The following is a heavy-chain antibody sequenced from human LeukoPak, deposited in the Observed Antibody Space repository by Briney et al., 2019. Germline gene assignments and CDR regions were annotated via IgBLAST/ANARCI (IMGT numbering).Heavy chain of an antibody. D-gene: IGHD6-13*01. Sequence: GASVKVSCKASGYTFTGYYIHWVRQAPGQGLEWMGWINPNSGGTNYAQKFQGRVTMTRDTSISTAYMELSRLRSDDTAVYYCARAPGVHSSSWCLDYWGQGTLVTVSS. J-gene: IGHJ4*02. CDR3: ARAPGVHSSSWCLDY. CDR1: GYTFTGYY. V-gene: IGHV1-2*02. CDR2: INPNSGGT.